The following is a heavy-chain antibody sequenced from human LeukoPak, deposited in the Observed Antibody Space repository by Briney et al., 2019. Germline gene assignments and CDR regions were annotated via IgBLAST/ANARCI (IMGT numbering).Heavy chain of an antibody. CDR2: IYTSGST. CDR1: GGSISSYY. J-gene: IGHJ4*02. Sequence: SETLSLTCTVSGGSISSYYWGWIRQPAGKGLEWIGRIYTSGSTNYNPSLKSRVTMSVDTSKNQFSLKLSSVTAADTAVYYCARVAPYGDYVDYWGQGTLVTVSS. V-gene: IGHV4-4*07. D-gene: IGHD4-17*01. CDR3: ARVAPYGDYVDY.